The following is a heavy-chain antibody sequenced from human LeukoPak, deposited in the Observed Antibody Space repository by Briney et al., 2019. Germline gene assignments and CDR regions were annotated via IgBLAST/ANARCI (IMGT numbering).Heavy chain of an antibody. CDR1: GFTFSSYA. V-gene: IGHV3-30-3*01. Sequence: PGRSLRLSCAASGFTFSSYAMHWVRQAPGKGLEWVAVISYDGSNKYYADSVKGRFTISRDNSKNTLYLQMNSLRAEDTAVYYCARDLGELYLGYYYYYMDVWGKGTTVTVSS. CDR2: ISYDGSNK. CDR3: ARDLGELYLGYYYYYMDV. D-gene: IGHD3-16*01. J-gene: IGHJ6*03.